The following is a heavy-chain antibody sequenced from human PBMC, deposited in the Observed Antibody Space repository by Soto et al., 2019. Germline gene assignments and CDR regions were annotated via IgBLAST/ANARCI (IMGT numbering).Heavy chain of an antibody. CDR1: GSGSSNHN. CDR2: TNEISSHI. CDR3: VRGRCGGGRCYLRYDAFEI. V-gene: IGHV3-21*02. D-gene: IGHD2-15*01. Sequence: EVQLVESGGGLVKPGESLRLPCAPAGSGSSNHNMNWFRRVPGQGLEWVSSTNEISSHIYKADSVKGRLTISRDSAGNSLSLQMTSMRGDDTAVYYCVRGRCGGGRCYLRYDAFEIWGQGTLVTVSS. J-gene: IGHJ3*02.